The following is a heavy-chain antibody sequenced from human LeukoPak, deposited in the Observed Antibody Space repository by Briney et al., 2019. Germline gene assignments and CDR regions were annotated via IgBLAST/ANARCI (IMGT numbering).Heavy chain of an antibody. CDR3: ATYRRGYHDTNESYYFDY. CDR2: ISDSGGSP. J-gene: IGHJ4*02. D-gene: IGHD2-8*01. Sequence: GGSLRLSCAASGITFSRFATSWVRQAPGKGLEWVSGISDSGGSPYYADSVKGRFTISRDNSKNTLYLQMNGLRAEDTAIYYCATYRRGYHDTNESYYFDYWGQGTLVTVSS. V-gene: IGHV3-23*01. CDR1: GITFSRFA.